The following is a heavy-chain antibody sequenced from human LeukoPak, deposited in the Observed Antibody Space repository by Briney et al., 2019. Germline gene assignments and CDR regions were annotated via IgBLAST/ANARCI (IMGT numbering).Heavy chain of an antibody. V-gene: IGHV3-33*01. CDR2: IWYDGSNK. CDR1: GFTFSSYG. CDR3: ARDGGYYYYGMDV. Sequence: GGSLRLSCAASGFTFSSYGMHWVRQAPGKGLEWVAVIWYDGSNKYYADSVKGRFTISRDNSNNTLYLQMNSLRAEDTAVYSCARDGGYYYYGMDVWGQGTTVTVSS. J-gene: IGHJ6*02. D-gene: IGHD3-16*01.